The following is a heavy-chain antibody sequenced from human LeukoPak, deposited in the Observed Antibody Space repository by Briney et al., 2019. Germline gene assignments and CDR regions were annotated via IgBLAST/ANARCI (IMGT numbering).Heavy chain of an antibody. Sequence: GESLKISWKGSAYSFTSYWIGWVRQMPGEGLEWMGIIYPGDSETRYSPSFQGQVTISADKFISTVYLQWSSLKASDTAMYYCATTTDSSGWYRGFDPWGQGTLVTVSS. V-gene: IGHV5-51*01. J-gene: IGHJ5*02. CDR3: ATTTDSSGWYRGFDP. CDR1: AYSFTSYW. CDR2: IYPGDSET. D-gene: IGHD6-19*01.